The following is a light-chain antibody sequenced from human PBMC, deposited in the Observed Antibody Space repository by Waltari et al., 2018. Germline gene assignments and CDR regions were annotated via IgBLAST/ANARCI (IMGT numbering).Light chain of an antibody. V-gene: IGKV1-27*01. CDR1: QGIGNN. J-gene: IGKJ4*01. Sequence: DIQMTQSQSSLSASVGDTVTITCQASQGIGNNLNWYQQKPGKVPKLLIYRASTLQTRIPSRFSGSGTGTDFSLTISSLQPEDFATYYCQQAYRYPLTFGGGTEMGIK. CDR2: RAS. CDR3: QQAYRYPLT.